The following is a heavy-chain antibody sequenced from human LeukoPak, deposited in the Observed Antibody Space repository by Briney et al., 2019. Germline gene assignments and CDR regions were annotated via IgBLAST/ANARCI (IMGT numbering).Heavy chain of an antibody. CDR1: GGSISSYY. CDR3: ARGNFYDPFDY. D-gene: IGHD5/OR15-5a*01. J-gene: IGHJ4*02. V-gene: IGHV4-59*01. CDR2: IYYSGST. Sequence: SETLSLTRTVSGGSISSYYWGWIRQPPGKGLEWIGYIYYSGSTNYNPSLKSRVTIPVDTSKNQFSLKLSSVTAADTAVYYCARGNFYDPFDYWGQGTLVTVSS.